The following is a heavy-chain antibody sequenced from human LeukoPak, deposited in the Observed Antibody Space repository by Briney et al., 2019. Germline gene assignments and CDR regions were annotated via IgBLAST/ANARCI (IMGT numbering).Heavy chain of an antibody. V-gene: IGHV1-46*01. CDR2: INPSGGST. J-gene: IGHJ4*02. D-gene: IGHD1-26*01. Sequence: XXRXXPXXXLERMGIINPSGGSTSYTQKFQGRVTITADKSTSTAYMELSSLRSEDTAVYYCARGELLHPDYWGQGTLVTVSS. CDR3: ARGELLHPDY.